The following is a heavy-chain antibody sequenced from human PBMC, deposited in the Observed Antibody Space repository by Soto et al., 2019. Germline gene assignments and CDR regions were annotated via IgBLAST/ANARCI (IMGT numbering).Heavy chain of an antibody. CDR3: ARGLIQDRPYYFDY. V-gene: IGHV1-2*04. J-gene: IGHJ4*02. Sequence: ASVKVSCKASGYTFTGYYMHWVRQAPGQGLEWMGWINPNSGGTNYAQKFQGWVTMTRDTSISTAYMELSRLRSDDTAVYYCARGLIQDRPYYFDYWGQETLVTVSS. CDR1: GYTFTGYY. CDR2: INPNSGGT. D-gene: IGHD3-16*01.